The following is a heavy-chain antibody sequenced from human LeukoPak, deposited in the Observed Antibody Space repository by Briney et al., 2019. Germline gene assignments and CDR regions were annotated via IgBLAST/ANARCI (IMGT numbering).Heavy chain of an antibody. CDR1: GDSISNYY. J-gene: IGHJ5*02. Sequence: SETLSLTCSVSGDSISNYYWSWIRQPAGKGLKWIGRIYSSGSTNYNPSLKSRVTMSVDTSKNQFSLKLTSVTAADTAVYYCAKVRYGTFNWFDPWGQGTLVTVSS. V-gene: IGHV4-4*07. D-gene: IGHD3-10*01. CDR3: AKVRYGTFNWFDP. CDR2: IYSSGST.